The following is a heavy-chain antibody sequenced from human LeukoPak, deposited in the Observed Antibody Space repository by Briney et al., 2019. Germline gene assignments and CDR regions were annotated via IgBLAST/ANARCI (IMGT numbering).Heavy chain of an antibody. D-gene: IGHD3-3*01. V-gene: IGHV3-43*01. Sequence: GGSLRLACAASGFTFADYTMHWVRQAPGKGLEWVSLISWDGGETSYADFVRGRFTISRDNSKKSLYLQMNSLRTEDTAFYYCVKDTHGAIFGVAPSVYYFDFWGQGTLVTVSS. CDR1: GFTFADYT. J-gene: IGHJ4*02. CDR2: ISWDGGET. CDR3: VKDTHGAIFGVAPSVYYFDF.